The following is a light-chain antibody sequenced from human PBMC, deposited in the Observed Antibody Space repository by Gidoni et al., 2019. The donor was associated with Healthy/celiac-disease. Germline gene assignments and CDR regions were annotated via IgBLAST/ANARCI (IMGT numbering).Light chain of an antibody. V-gene: IGKV2-28*01. CDR1: QILLHSNGYNY. Sequence: IVLTHSPLSRPVTPGEPASISCRSSQILLHSNGYNYLDWYLQKPGQSPQLLIYLGSNRASGVPDRFSGSGSGTDFTLKISRVEAEDVGVYYCMQALQTQYTFGQGTKLEIK. CDR2: LGS. J-gene: IGKJ2*01. CDR3: MQALQTQYT.